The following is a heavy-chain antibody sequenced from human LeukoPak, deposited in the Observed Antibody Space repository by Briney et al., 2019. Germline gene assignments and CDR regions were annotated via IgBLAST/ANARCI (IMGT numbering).Heavy chain of an antibody. D-gene: IGHD4-17*01. CDR1: GGSISSFY. Sequence: SETLSLTCTVSGGSISSFYWSWIRQPAGKGLEWIGRIYTSGNTNYNPSLKSRVSMSVDTSKNQFSLKLTSVTAADTAVYYCARVFYGDRYYFDYWGQGTPVTVSS. J-gene: IGHJ4*02. V-gene: IGHV4-4*07. CDR2: IYTSGNT. CDR3: ARVFYGDRYYFDY.